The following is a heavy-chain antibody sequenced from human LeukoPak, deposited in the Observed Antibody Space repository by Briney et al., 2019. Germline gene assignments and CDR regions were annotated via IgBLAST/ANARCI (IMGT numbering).Heavy chain of an antibody. J-gene: IGHJ4*02. CDR1: GFTFSRYA. D-gene: IGHD3-16*01. CDR2: ISSDTPNK. V-gene: IGHV3-21*01. Sequence: GGSLRLSCATSGFTFSRYAMNWIRQAPGKGLEWVSFISSDTPNKNYADSVKGRFTISRVNAKNSVYLQLNSLRAEDTAMYYCARDLGGPDYWGQGTLVTVSS. CDR3: ARDLGGPDY.